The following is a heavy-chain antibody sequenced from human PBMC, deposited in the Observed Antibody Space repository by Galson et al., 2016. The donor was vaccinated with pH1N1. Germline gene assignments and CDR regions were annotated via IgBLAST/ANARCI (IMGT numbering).Heavy chain of an antibody. CDR3: ASAPRLGEVELGDVFDI. CDR1: GFTFSDYY. D-gene: IGHD5-24*01. CDR2: ISSSGYTI. J-gene: IGHJ3*02. Sequence: SLRLSCAASGFTFSDYYMTWIRRAPGKGLEWVSYISSSGYTIFYTDSVKGRFTISRDNAKNSLYLQMNSLRAEDTAVYYCASAPRLGEVELGDVFDIWCQGAMVTVSS. V-gene: IGHV3-11*01.